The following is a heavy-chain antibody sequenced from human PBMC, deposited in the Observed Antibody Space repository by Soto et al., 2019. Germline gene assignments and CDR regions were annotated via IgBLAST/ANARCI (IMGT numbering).Heavy chain of an antibody. CDR1: GYTFTSYG. Sequence: ASVKVSCKASGYTFTSYGISWVRQAPGQGLEWMGWISAYNGNTNYAQKLQGRVAMTTDTSTSTAYMELRSLRSDDTAVYYCARDRGIFLATKLHYYYGMDVWGQGTTVTVSS. D-gene: IGHD1-26*01. V-gene: IGHV1-18*01. CDR2: ISAYNGNT. J-gene: IGHJ6*02. CDR3: ARDRGIFLATKLHYYYGMDV.